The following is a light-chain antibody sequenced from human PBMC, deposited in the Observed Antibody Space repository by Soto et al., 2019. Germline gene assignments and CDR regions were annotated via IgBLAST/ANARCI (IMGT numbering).Light chain of an antibody. CDR2: GAS. J-gene: IGKJ3*01. V-gene: IGKV3-20*01. Sequence: EIVLTQSPGTLSLSPGERATLSCRASQSVNSNYLVWYQQKPGQAPRLLIYGASTRAAGITDRFSGSGSGTEFTLTSSRLKPEDFAVYYCQHYDNSPLFGPGTKVDIK. CDR1: QSVNSNY. CDR3: QHYDNSPL.